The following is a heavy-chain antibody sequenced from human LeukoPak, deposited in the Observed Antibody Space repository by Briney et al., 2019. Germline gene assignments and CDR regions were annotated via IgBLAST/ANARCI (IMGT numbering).Heavy chain of an antibody. CDR3: ARHEYDRPPFAAY. CDR1: GYSFTSYW. J-gene: IGHJ4*02. V-gene: IGHV5-51*01. Sequence: GESLKISCKGSGYSFTSYWIGWVRQMPGKGLEWMGIIYPGDSDTRYSPSFQGQVTISADKSISTAYLQWSSLKASDTAMYYWARHEYDRPPFAAYWGQGTLVTVSS. CDR2: IYPGDSDT. D-gene: IGHD1-1*01.